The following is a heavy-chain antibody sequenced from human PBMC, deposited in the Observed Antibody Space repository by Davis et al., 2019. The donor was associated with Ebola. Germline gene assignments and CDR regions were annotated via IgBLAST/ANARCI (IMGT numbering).Heavy chain of an antibody. V-gene: IGHV1-46*01. Sequence: ASVKVFCKASGYTFTSYYMHWVRQAPGQGLEWMGIINPSGGSTSYAQKFQGRVTMTRDTSTSTVYMELSSLRSEDTAVYYCARDLTASNYYYGMDVWGQGTTVTVSS. CDR2: INPSGGST. J-gene: IGHJ6*02. D-gene: IGHD4/OR15-4a*01. CDR3: ARDLTASNYYYGMDV. CDR1: GYTFTSYY.